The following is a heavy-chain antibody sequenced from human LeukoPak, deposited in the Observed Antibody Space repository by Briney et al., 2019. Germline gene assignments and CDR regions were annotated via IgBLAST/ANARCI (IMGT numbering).Heavy chain of an antibody. V-gene: IGHV1-2*02. Sequence: ASVKVSCKASGYTFTGYYMHWVRQAPGQGLEWMGWINPNSGGTNYAQKLQGRVTMTTDTSTSTAYMELRSLRSDDTAVYYCARDVTIAARGFDYWGQGTLVTVSS. D-gene: IGHD6-6*01. J-gene: IGHJ4*02. CDR1: GYTFTGYY. CDR2: INPNSGGT. CDR3: ARDVTIAARGFDY.